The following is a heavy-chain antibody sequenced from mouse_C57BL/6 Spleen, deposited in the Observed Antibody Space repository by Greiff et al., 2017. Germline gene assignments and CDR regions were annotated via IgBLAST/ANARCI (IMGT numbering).Heavy chain of an antibody. CDR1: GYAFSSSW. J-gene: IGHJ3*01. CDR2: IYPGDGDT. V-gene: IGHV1-82*01. CDR3: ARSEAYYSNYAWFAY. Sequence: VQLQQSGPELVKPGASVKISCKASGYAFSSSWMNWVKQRPGKGLEWIGRIYPGDGDTNYNGKFKGKATLTADKSSSTAYMQLSSLTSEDSAVYFCARSEAYYSNYAWFAYWGQGTLVTVSA. D-gene: IGHD2-5*01.